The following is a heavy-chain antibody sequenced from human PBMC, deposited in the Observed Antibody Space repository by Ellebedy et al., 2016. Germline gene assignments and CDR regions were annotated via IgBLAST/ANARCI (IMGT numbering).Heavy chain of an antibody. CDR3: TTVYRYNYDSV. CDR1: GFTFSNAW. J-gene: IGHJ4*02. D-gene: IGHD5-18*01. Sequence: GVSLKISCAASGFTFSNAWMNWVRQAPGKGLEWVGRIKSKTDGGAADYAAPVKGRFTISRDDSKNTLYLQMNSLKTEDTAVYFCTTVYRYNYDSVWGQGTLVTVSS. CDR2: IKSKTDGGAA. V-gene: IGHV3-15*01.